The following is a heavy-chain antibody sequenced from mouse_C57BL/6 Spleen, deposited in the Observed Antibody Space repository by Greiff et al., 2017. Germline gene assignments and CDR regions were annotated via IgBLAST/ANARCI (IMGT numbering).Heavy chain of an antibody. V-gene: IGHV5-16*01. CDR1: GFTFSDYY. CDR3: ARVHYGNYVDY. D-gene: IGHD2-1*01. J-gene: IGHJ2*01. CDR2: INYDGSST. Sequence: EVMLVESEGGLVQPGSSMKLSYTASGFTFSDYYMAWVRQVPEKGLEWVANINYDGSSTYYLDSLKSRFIISRDNAKNILYLQMSSLKSEDTATYYCARVHYGNYVDYWGQGTTLTVSS.